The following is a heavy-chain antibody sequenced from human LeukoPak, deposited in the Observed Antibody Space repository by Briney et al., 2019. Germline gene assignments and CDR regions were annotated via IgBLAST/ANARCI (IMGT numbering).Heavy chain of an antibody. D-gene: IGHD6-19*01. CDR2: IYYSGST. V-gene: IGHV4-31*03. CDR1: GGSISSGGYY. CDR3: ARDRAVAGTYSDY. Sequence: PSQTLSLTCTVSGGSISSGGYYWSWIRQHPGKGLEWIGYIYYSGSTYYNPSLKSRVTISVDTSKNQFSLKLSSVTAADTAVYYCARDRAVAGTYSDYWGQGTLVTVSS. J-gene: IGHJ4*02.